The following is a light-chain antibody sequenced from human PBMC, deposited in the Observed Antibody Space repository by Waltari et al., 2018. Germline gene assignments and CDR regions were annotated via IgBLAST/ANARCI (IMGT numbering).Light chain of an antibody. CDR1: QSISSW. CDR3: QQYRT. V-gene: IGKV1-5*03. Sequence: TLSASVGDRVTITCRASQSISSWLAWYQQKPGKAPKLLIYKASSLESGVPSRFSGSGSGTEFTLTISSLQPDDFATYYCQQYRTFGQGTKVEIK. J-gene: IGKJ1*01. CDR2: KAS.